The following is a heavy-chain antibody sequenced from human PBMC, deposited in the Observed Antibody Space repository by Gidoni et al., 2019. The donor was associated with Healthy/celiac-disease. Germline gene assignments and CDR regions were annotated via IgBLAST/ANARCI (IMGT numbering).Heavy chain of an antibody. J-gene: IGHJ5*02. Sequence: QVQLQESGSGLVKPSGTLSLTCAVSGGSISSSNWWSWVRQPPGKGLEWIGEIYHGESTNYNPSLKSRVTISVDKSKNQFSLKLSSVTAADTAVYYCARDGNGGSGWDYNWFDPWGQGTLVTVSS. CDR3: ARDGNGGSGWDYNWFDP. V-gene: IGHV4-4*02. CDR2: IYHGEST. CDR1: GGSISSSNW. D-gene: IGHD6-19*01.